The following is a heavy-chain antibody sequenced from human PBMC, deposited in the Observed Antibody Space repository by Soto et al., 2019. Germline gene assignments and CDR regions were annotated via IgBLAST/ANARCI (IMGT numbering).Heavy chain of an antibody. V-gene: IGHV3-30*04. D-gene: IGHD4-4*01. CDR3: ARDLTTVTSEVGY. CDR2: ISYDGSNK. Sequence: GGALRLSCAASGLTLSSYAMHWVRQAPGKGLEWVAVISYDGSNKYYADSVKGRFTISRVNSKNTLYLQMNSLRAEETAVYYCARDLTTVTSEVGYWGQGTLVTVSS. CDR1: GLTLSSYA. J-gene: IGHJ4*02.